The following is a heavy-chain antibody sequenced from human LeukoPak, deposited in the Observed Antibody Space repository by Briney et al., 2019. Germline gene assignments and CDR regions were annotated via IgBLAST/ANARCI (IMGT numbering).Heavy chain of an antibody. D-gene: IGHD7-27*01. CDR1: GFTFGDYA. V-gene: IGHV3-48*04. Sequence: GRSLRLSCTASGFTFGDYAMSWVRQAPGKGLEWVSYISSSSSTIYYADSVKGRFTISRDNAKNSLYLQMNSLRAEDTAVYYCARDRDWGYFDYWGQGTLVTVSS. CDR3: ARDRDWGYFDY. J-gene: IGHJ4*02. CDR2: ISSSSSTI.